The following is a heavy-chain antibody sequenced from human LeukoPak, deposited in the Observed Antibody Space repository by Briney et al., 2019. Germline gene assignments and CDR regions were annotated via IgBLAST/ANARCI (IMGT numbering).Heavy chain of an antibody. CDR1: GGSISSYY. Sequence: SETLSLTCTVSGGSISSYYWSWIRQPPGKGLEWIGCIYYSGSTNYNPSLKSRVTISVDTSKNQFSLKLSSVTAADTAVYYCARVLSSSSSYYGMDVWGQGTTVTVSS. D-gene: IGHD6-13*01. CDR2: IYYSGST. CDR3: ARVLSSSSSYYGMDV. J-gene: IGHJ6*02. V-gene: IGHV4-59*01.